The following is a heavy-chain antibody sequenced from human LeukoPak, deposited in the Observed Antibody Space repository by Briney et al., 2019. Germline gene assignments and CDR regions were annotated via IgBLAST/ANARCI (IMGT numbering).Heavy chain of an antibody. CDR2: ISAYNGNT. CDR3: ARDHHAYYDSSGYYSGPYYFDY. J-gene: IGHJ4*02. CDR1: GYTFTSYG. V-gene: IGHV1-18*01. Sequence: GASVKVSCKASGYTFTSYGISWVRQAPGQGLEWMGWISAYNGNTNYAQKLQGRATMTTDTSTSTAYMELRSLRSDDTAVYYCARDHHAYYDSSGYYSGPYYFDYWGQGTLVTVSS. D-gene: IGHD3-22*01.